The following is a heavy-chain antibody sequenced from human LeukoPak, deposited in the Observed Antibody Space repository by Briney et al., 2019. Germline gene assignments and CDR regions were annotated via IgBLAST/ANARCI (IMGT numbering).Heavy chain of an antibody. CDR2: INPSGGST. Sequence: ASVKVSCKASGYTFTSYYMHWVRQAPGQGLEWMGIINPSGGSTSYAQKFQGRVTMTRDTSTSTVYMELSSLRSEDTAVYYCARDIVLVPAAMGFDYWGQGTLVTVSS. J-gene: IGHJ4*02. D-gene: IGHD2-2*01. V-gene: IGHV1-46*01. CDR3: ARDIVLVPAAMGFDY. CDR1: GYTFTSYY.